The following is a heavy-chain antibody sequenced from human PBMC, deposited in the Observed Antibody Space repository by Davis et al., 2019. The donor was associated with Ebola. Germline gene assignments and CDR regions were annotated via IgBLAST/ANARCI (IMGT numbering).Heavy chain of an antibody. D-gene: IGHD3-3*01. J-gene: IGHJ6*02. CDR1: GFTFSSYW. V-gene: IGHV3-74*01. CDR2: INSDGSST. Sequence: HTGGSLRLSCAASGFTFSSYWMHWVRQAPGKGLVWVSRINSDGSSTSYADSVKGRFTISRDNAKNTLYLQMNSLRAEDTAVYYCARASTYYDFWSGLPTNYYYGMDVWGQGTTVTVSS. CDR3: ARASTYYDFWSGLPTNYYYGMDV.